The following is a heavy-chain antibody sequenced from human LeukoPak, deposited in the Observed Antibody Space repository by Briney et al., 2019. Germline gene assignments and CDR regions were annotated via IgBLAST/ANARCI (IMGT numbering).Heavy chain of an antibody. CDR2: IYPGDSDT. D-gene: IGHD3-22*01. J-gene: IGHJ3*02. CDR1: GYIFTSCS. V-gene: IGHV5-51*01. CDR3: ARLTVRGYYDSSGYPSDAFDI. Sequence: GESLKISCKGSGYIFTSCSIGWVRQMPGKGLEWMGIIYPGDSDTRYSPSFQGQVTISAYKSISTAYLQWSSLKASDTAMYYCARLTVRGYYDSSGYPSDAFDIWGQGTMVTVSS.